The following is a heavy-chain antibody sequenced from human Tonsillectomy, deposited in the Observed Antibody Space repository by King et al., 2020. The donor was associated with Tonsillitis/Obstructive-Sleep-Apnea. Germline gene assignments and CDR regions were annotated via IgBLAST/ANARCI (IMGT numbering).Heavy chain of an antibody. CDR2: IYYTGST. Sequence: LQLQESGPGLVKPSETLSLTCTVSGGSISSSSYYWGWIRQPPGKGLEWIGTIYYTGSTHYNPSLKSRVTMTVDTSKNQFSLKLSSVTAADTAVYYCARRQLSWELLKGAFDIWGQGTMVSVSS. CDR3: ARRQLSWELLKGAFDI. D-gene: IGHD1-26*01. V-gene: IGHV4-39*01. J-gene: IGHJ3*02. CDR1: GGSISSSSYY.